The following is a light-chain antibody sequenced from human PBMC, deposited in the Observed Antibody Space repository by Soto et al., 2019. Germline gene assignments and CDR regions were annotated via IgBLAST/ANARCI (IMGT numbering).Light chain of an antibody. CDR1: SSDVGSYNL. V-gene: IGLV2-23*01. CDR2: EGN. Sequence: QSALTQPASVCGSPEQSITISCNGTSSDVGSYNLVSWYQQHPGKAPKLMIYEGNKRPSGVSNRFSGSKSANTASLTISGLQTEDEADYYCCSYAGTNTFVFGTGTKLTVL. CDR3: CSYAGTNTFV. J-gene: IGLJ1*01.